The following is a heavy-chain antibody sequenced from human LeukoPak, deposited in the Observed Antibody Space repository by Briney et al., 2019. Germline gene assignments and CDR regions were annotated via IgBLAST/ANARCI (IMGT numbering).Heavy chain of an antibody. J-gene: IGHJ4*02. CDR3: AIYSDTYYFDH. Sequence: GESLKISCKGSGYSFTSSWIGWVRPIPGKGLEWMGIIYPGDSDTRYSPSFQGQVTISADKSISTAYLQWSSLKASDTAMYYCAIYSDTYYFDHWGQGTLVTVSS. CDR1: GYSFTSSW. CDR2: IYPGDSDT. V-gene: IGHV5-51*01. D-gene: IGHD1-26*01.